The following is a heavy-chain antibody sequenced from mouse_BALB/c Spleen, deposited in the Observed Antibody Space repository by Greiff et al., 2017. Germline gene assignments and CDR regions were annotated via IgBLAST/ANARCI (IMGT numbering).Heavy chain of an antibody. J-gene: IGHJ4*01. CDR1: GFSLTSYG. CDR2: IWAGGST. CDR3: ARDRPTGSMDY. Sequence: VKLMESGPGLVAPSQSLSITCTVSGFSLTSYGVHWVRQSPGKGLEWLGVIWAGGSTNYNSALMSRLSISKDNSKSQVFLKMNSLQTDDTAMYYCARDRPTGSMDYWGQGTSVTVSS. V-gene: IGHV2-9*02. D-gene: IGHD4-1*02.